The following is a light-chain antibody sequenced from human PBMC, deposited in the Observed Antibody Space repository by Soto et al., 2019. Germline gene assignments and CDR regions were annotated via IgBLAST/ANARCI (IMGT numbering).Light chain of an antibody. CDR3: QQYGYSPRT. Sequence: EIVLTQSPGTLSLSPGETATLSCRASQTVTSYFAWYQQKPGQAPRLLIYGASSRATGIPDRFSGSGSGTDFTLTISGLEPEDFAVEYCQQYGYSPRTFGQGTKVEIK. CDR1: QTVTSY. CDR2: GAS. J-gene: IGKJ1*01. V-gene: IGKV3-20*01.